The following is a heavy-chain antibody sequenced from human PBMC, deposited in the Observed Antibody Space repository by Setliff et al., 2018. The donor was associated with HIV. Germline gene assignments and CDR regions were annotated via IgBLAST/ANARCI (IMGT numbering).Heavy chain of an antibody. V-gene: IGHV4-38-2*01. CDR1: GYSMSSGYY. Sequence: LSLTCGVSGYSMSSGYYWGWIRQPPGKGLEWIGNVYHTGSTYYNPSLKSRVTIWVDTSKNQFSLKLSSVIAADTAVYYCARHAAGPDGPFDYWGQGTLVTVSS. D-gene: IGHD2-2*01. J-gene: IGHJ4*02. CDR3: ARHAAGPDGPFDY. CDR2: VYHTGST.